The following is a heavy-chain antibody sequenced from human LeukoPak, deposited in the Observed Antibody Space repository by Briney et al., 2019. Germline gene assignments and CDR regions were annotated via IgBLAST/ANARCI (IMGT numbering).Heavy chain of an antibody. CDR3: GYGSGSQNPYYFDY. V-gene: IGHV4-30-4*01. D-gene: IGHD3-10*01. J-gene: IGHJ4*02. CDR1: GGSISSGDYY. Sequence: PSQTLSLTCTVSGGSISSGDYYWSWIRQPPGKGLEWIGYIYYSGSTYYNPSLKSRVTISVDTSKNQFSLKLSSVTAADTAVYYCGYGSGSQNPYYFDYWGQRTLVTVSS. CDR2: IYYSGST.